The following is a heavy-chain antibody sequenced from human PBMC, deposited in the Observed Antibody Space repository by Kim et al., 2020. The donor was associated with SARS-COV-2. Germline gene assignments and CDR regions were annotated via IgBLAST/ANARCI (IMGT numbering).Heavy chain of an antibody. V-gene: IGHV3-74*01. Sequence: GGSLRLSCAASGFTFSSYWMHWVRQAPGKGLVWVSRINSDGSSTSYADSVKGRFTISRDNAKNTLYLQMNSLRAEDTAVYYCANLGYCSSTSCYFEDFYYYYGMDVWGQGTTVTVSS. CDR3: ANLGYCSSTSCYFEDFYYYYGMDV. J-gene: IGHJ6*02. D-gene: IGHD2-2*01. CDR1: GFTFSSYW. CDR2: INSDGSST.